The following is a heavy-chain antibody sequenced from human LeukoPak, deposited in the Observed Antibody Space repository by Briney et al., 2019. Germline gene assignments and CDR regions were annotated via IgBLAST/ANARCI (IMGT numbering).Heavy chain of an antibody. J-gene: IGHJ6*03. CDR2: IIPIFGTA. Sequence: ASVKVSCKASGGTFSSYAISWVRQAPGQGLEWMGGIIPIFGTANYAQKFQGRVTITADKSTSTAYMELSSLRSEDTAVYYCARVELLGSYYYYYMDVWGKGTTVTVSS. V-gene: IGHV1-69*06. CDR3: ARVELLGSYYYYYMDV. CDR1: GGTFSSYA. D-gene: IGHD1-26*01.